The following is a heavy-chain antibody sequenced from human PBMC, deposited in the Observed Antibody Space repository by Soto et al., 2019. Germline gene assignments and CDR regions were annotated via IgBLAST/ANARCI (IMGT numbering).Heavy chain of an antibody. CDR3: ARHEAKVGYCSSTSCLNWFDP. V-gene: IGHV4-39*01. CDR1: GGSISSSSYY. CDR2: IYYSGST. D-gene: IGHD2-2*01. Sequence: SETLSLTCTVSGGSISSSSYYWGWIRQPPGKGLEWIGSIYYSGSTYYNPSLKSRVTISVDTSKNQFSLKLSSVTAADTAVYYCARHEAKVGYCSSTSCLNWFDPWGQGTLVTVSS. J-gene: IGHJ5*02.